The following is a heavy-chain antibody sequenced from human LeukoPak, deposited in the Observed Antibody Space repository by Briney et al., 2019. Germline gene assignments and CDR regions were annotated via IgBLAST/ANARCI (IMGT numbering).Heavy chain of an antibody. V-gene: IGHV1-69*13. J-gene: IGHJ6*03. CDR2: IIPIFGTA. CDR3: AYYGSGSSTRNPYYYYYMDV. CDR1: GGTFSSYA. Sequence: SVKVSCKASGGTFSSYAISWVRQAPGQGLEWMGGIIPIFGTANYAQKFQGRVTITADESTSTAYMELSSLRSEDTAVYYCAYYGSGSSTRNPYYYYYMDVWGKGTTVTISS. D-gene: IGHD3-10*01.